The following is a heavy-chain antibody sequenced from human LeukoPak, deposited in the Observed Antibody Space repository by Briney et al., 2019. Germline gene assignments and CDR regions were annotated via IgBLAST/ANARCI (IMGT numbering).Heavy chain of an antibody. J-gene: IGHJ3*01. CDR2: INPNTGGA. V-gene: IGHV1-2*06. D-gene: IGHD2-15*01. CDR3: AITYSNNAFDV. CDR1: GYTLSNYY. Sequence: ASVKVSCKTSGYTLSNYYIHWLRQAPGQGLEWMGRINPNTGGANYAQNFQGRVTMTRDTSTSTAYMDLSRLTSDDTAIYYCAITYSNNAFDVWGQRTMVTVSS.